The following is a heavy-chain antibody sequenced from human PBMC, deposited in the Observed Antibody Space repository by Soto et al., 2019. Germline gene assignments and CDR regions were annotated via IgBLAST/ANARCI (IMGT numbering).Heavy chain of an antibody. CDR1: GFTFSGDW. J-gene: IGHJ4*02. CDR3: ARGPRGLYHHDY. CDR2: INMDGSRT. V-gene: IGHV3-74*01. D-gene: IGHD2-2*01. Sequence: EVQLVESGGGLVQPGGSLRLSCAVSGFTFSGDWMHWVRQAPGKGLVWVSRINMDGSRTNYADSVKGRFIISRDNARNTLYLQMNSLRVDDTAVYYCARGPRGLYHHDYWDQGALVTVSS.